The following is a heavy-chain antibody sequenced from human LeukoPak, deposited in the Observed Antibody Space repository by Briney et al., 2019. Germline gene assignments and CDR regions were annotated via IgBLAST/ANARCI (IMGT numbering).Heavy chain of an antibody. CDR2: IRSSGTNT. D-gene: IGHD3-10*01. J-gene: IGHJ4*02. CDR3: AKGSLNEITMVRGVII. Sequence: PGGSLRLSCAASGFTFSTYGMSWVRQAPGKGLEWVSAIRSSGTNTYYADSVKGRFTISRDNSKNTLYLQMNSLRAEDTAVYYCAKGSLNEITMVRGVIIWGQGTLVTVSS. V-gene: IGHV3-23*01. CDR1: GFTFSTYG.